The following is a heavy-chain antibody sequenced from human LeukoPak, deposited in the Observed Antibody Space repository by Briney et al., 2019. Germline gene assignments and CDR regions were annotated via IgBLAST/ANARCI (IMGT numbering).Heavy chain of an antibody. CDR1: GFTFSSYA. J-gene: IGHJ3*02. D-gene: IGHD1-14*01. CDR2: ISSNGGST. V-gene: IGHV3-64*01. CDR3: ARAVHRGRNGHAFDI. Sequence: PGGSLRLSCAASGFTFSSYAMHWVRQAPGKGLEYVSAISSNGGSTYYANSVKGRFTISRDNSKNTLYLQMGSLRAEDMAVYYCARAVHRGRNGHAFDIWGQGTMVTVS.